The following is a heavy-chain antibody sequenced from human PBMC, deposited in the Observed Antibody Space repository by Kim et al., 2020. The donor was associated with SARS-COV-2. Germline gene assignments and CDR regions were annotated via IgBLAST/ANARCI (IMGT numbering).Heavy chain of an antibody. CDR3: ARHDTRGGAFDI. D-gene: IGHD3-22*01. CDR2: IHYRGST. J-gene: IGHJ3*02. V-gene: IGHV4-59*13. CDR1: GGSISGFH. Sequence: SETLSLTCTVSGGSISGFHWSWIRQPPGKGLEWIGYIHYRGSTNYNPSLKSRFTMSVDTSKNQFSLKLSSVTAADTALYYCARHDTRGGAFDIWGQGTMVTVSS.